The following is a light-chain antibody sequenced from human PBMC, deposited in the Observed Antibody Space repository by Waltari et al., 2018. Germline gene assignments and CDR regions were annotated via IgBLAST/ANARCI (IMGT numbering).Light chain of an antibody. CDR2: EVG. CDR3: LSYTTSDILGV. J-gene: IGLJ3*02. V-gene: IGLV2-14*01. CDR1: SSDIGVYI. Sequence: QSALTQPASVSGSPGQSITISCTGISSDIGVYIFPWYQHHPGKAPKLTIYEVGSRPPGVSNRFSGSKSGNTASLTISGLQAEDEADYYCLSYTTSDILGVFGGGTKLTVL.